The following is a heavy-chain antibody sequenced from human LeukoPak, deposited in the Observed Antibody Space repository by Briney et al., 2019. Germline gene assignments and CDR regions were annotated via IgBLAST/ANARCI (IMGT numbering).Heavy chain of an antibody. V-gene: IGHV1-69*02. CDR3: ARGPAGLYNWFDP. D-gene: IGHD6-19*01. CDR2: VIPILGIA. J-gene: IGHJ5*02. CDR1: GGTFSSYT. Sequence: SVKVSCKASGGTFSSYTISWVRQAPGQGLEWMGRVIPILGIANYAQKFQGRVTITADKSTSTAYMELSSLRSEDTAVYYCARGPAGLYNWFDPWGQGTLVTVSS.